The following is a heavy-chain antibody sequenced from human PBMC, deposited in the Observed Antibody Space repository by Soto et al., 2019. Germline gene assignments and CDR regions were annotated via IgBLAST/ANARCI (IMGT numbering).Heavy chain of an antibody. CDR1: GFTFSSYW. Sequence: EVQLVESGGGLVQPGGSLRLSCAASGFTFSSYWMHWVRQAPGKGLVWVSRINSDGSSTSYADSVKGRFTISRDNAKNTLYLQMSSLGAEDTAVYYCGRASGWGENIVATIYYYYGMDVWGQGTTVTVSS. V-gene: IGHV3-74*01. CDR2: INSDGSST. D-gene: IGHD5-12*01. CDR3: GRASGWGENIVATIYYYYGMDV. J-gene: IGHJ6*02.